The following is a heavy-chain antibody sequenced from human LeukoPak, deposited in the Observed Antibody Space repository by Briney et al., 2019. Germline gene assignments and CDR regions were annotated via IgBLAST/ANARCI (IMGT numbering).Heavy chain of an antibody. D-gene: IGHD2-21*02. J-gene: IGHJ4*02. Sequence: PGGSLRLSCAASGFTFRTNSIVWVRQAPGKGLEWVSFIDSNSKTIYYAESVEGRFTISRDNAKNLLYLEMNSLRVEDTAVYYCALWGGGHWRSFDYWGQGTLVIVSS. CDR2: IDSNSKTI. V-gene: IGHV3-48*01. CDR3: ALWGGGHWRSFDY. CDR1: GFTFRTNS.